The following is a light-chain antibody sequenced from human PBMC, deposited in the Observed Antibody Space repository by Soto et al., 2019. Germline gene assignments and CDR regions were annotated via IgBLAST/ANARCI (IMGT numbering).Light chain of an antibody. V-gene: IGKV3-20*01. CDR3: QQYGSSPIT. CDR1: QSVSSNY. J-gene: IGKJ5*01. Sequence: EIVLTQSPGTLSLSPGERATLSCRASQSVSSNYLAWYQQKSGQAPRLLIFGASTRATGIPDRFSGSGSGADFTLTISRLEPEDFAGYYCQQYGSSPITFGQGTRLEIK. CDR2: GAS.